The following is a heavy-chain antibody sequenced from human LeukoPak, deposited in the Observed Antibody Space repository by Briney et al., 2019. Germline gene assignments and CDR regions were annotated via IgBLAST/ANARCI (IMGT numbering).Heavy chain of an antibody. D-gene: IGHD5-12*01. CDR2: IYPGDSDT. J-gene: IGHJ4*02. V-gene: IGHV5-51*01. CDR1: GYSFTSYW. CDR3: ARPPSGYSGYDSYFDC. Sequence: GESLKISCKGSGYSFTSYWIGRVRQMPGKGLEWMGIIYPGDSDTRYSPSFQGQVTISADKSISTAYLQWSSLKASDTAMYYCARPPSGYSGYDSYFDCWGQGTLVTVSS.